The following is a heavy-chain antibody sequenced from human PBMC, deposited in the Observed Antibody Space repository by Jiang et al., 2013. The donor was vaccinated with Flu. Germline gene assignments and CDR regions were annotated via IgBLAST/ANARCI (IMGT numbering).Heavy chain of an antibody. CDR1: GHTLTASS. D-gene: IGHD1-26*01. J-gene: IGHJ4*02. CDR2: FDPEDGET. V-gene: IGHV1-24*01. CDR3: AREIGTPGLFDY. Sequence: SGAEVKKPGASVKVSCKVSGHTLTASSMHWVRQAPGKGLEWVGGFDPEDGETVYTQKFQGRLTMTEDTSIDTAYMELSRLRSEDTAVYYCAREIGTPGLFDYWGQGTLVTVSS.